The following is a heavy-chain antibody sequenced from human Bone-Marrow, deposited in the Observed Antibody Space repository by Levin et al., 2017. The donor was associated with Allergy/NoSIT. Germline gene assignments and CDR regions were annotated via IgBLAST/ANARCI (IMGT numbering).Heavy chain of an antibody. CDR1: GVTRNNYT. Sequence: GGSLRLSCAVSGVTRNNYTLTWVRQPPGKGLEWVSSINSNSAYIHYGDSVKGRFTISSDHSKKLLFLQMNSLRDEDPATYYCASRLTASGGLDVWGHGTTVTVSS. V-gene: IGHV3-21*04. D-gene: IGHD5-18*01. CDR2: INSNSAYI. CDR3: ASRLTASGGLDV. J-gene: IGHJ6*02.